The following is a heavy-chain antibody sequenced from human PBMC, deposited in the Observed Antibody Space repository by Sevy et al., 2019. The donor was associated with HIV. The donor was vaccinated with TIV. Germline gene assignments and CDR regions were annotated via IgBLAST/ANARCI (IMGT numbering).Heavy chain of an antibody. D-gene: IGHD2-2*01. CDR3: ARHCSSTSCSHAFDI. J-gene: IGHJ3*02. CDR2: INHSGST. CDR1: GGSFSAYY. V-gene: IGHV4-34*01. Sequence: SETLSLTCAVHGGSFSAYYWSWIRQPPGKGLEWIGEINHSGSTNYNPSLKSRVTISVDTSNNQFSLKLSSVTAADTAVYYCARHCSSTSCSHAFDIWGQGTMVTVSS.